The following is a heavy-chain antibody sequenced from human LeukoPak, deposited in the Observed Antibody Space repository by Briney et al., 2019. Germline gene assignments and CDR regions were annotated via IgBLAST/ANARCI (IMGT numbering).Heavy chain of an antibody. D-gene: IGHD3-3*01. V-gene: IGHV4-38-2*02. CDR2: IYHSGST. CDR1: GYSISSGYY. Sequence: SETLSLTCTVSGYSISSGYYWGWIRQPPGKGLEWIGSIYHSGSTYYNPSLKSRVTISVDTSKNQFSLKLSSVTAADTAVYYCARAHFDFWSYDYWGQGTLVTVSS. J-gene: IGHJ4*02. CDR3: ARAHFDFWSYDY.